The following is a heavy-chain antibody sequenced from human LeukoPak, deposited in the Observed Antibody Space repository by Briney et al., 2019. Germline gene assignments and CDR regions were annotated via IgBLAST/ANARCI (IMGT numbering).Heavy chain of an antibody. Sequence: PGGSLRLSCAASGFTFSNYAMSWVRQAPGKGLEWVSGIYVSAGSAYYADSVKGRFTISRDNSKNTLYLQMNSLRAKDTAVYYCAKDYSSAYWGQGTLVTVSS. CDR3: AKDYSSAY. V-gene: IGHV3-23*01. CDR2: IYVSAGSA. CDR1: GFTFSNYA. D-gene: IGHD3-22*01. J-gene: IGHJ4*02.